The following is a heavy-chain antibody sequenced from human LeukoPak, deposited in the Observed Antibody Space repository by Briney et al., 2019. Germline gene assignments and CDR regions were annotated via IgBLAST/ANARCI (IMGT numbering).Heavy chain of an antibody. CDR3: ARVSGSYRASYFQH. CDR2: IKKDGSEK. Sequence: AGSLRLSCAASGFTFSSYWMSWVRQPPRQGLEWVANIKKDGSEKYYVNSVRGRFTISSDNAKNSLYLQMNSLRAEDTAVYYCARVSGSYRASYFQHWGQGTLVTVSS. V-gene: IGHV3-7*01. CDR1: GFTFSSYW. J-gene: IGHJ1*01. D-gene: IGHD1-26*01.